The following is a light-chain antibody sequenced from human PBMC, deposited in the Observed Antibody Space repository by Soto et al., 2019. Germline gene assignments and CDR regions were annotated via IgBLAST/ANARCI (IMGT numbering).Light chain of an antibody. J-gene: IGLJ1*01. Sequence: QSALTQPPSASGSPGQSVTISCTGTSSDVGGDNYVSWYQQYPGKVPKLMIYEVNKRPSGVPDRFSGSKSGNTASLTVSGLQAEDEADYYCTSYAGGNNVFGTGTQLTVL. CDR2: EVN. CDR1: SSDVGGDNY. V-gene: IGLV2-8*01. CDR3: TSYAGGNNV.